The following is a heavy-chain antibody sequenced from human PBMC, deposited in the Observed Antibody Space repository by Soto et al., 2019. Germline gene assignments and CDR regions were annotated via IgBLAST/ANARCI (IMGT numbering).Heavy chain of an antibody. V-gene: IGHV1-18*01. CDR2: ISAYNGKR. J-gene: IGHJ4*02. Sequence: QVQLVQSGDEVKKPGASVKVSCKASGYMFSSHGFSWVRQAPGQGLEWMGWISAYNGKRKYAQKVQDRVTMTVDTDTSTTYMELGRLKSDDTAVYYCMRDPAGTDATWDIDYWCQGTLITVSS. CDR3: MRDPAGTDATWDIDY. CDR1: GYMFSSHG. D-gene: IGHD3-10*01.